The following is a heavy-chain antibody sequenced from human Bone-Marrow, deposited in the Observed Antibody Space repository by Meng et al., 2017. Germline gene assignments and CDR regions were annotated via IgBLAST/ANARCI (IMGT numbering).Heavy chain of an antibody. CDR2: ISYDGSNK. V-gene: IGHV3-30*18. J-gene: IGHJ5*02. CDR1: GFTFSSYG. CDR3: AKSVGYRNVLNWFDP. Sequence: QVQLVESGGGVVQPGRSLRLSCAASGFTFSSYGMHWVRQAPGKGLEWVAVISYDGSNKYYADSVEGRFTISRDNSKNTLYLQMNSLRAEDTAVYYCAKSVGYRNVLNWFDPWGQGTLVTVSS. D-gene: IGHD2-15*01.